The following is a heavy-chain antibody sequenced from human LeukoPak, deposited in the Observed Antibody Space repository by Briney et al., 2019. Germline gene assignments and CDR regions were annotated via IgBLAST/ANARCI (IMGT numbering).Heavy chain of an antibody. CDR1: GFTFSSYA. J-gene: IGHJ4*02. D-gene: IGHD2-2*01. CDR3: AKCSSTSCYDTPFDY. V-gene: IGHV3-23*01. CDR2: VSGSGGST. Sequence: GGSLRLSCAASGFTFSSYAMSSVRQAPGKGLEWVSAVSGSGGSTYYADSVKGRFTISRDNSKNTLYLQMNSLRAGDTAVYYCAKCSSTSCYDTPFDYWGQGTLVTVSS.